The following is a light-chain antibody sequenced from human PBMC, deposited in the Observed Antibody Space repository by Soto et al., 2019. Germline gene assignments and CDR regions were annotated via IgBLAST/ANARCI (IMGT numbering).Light chain of an antibody. J-gene: IGKJ5*01. V-gene: IGKV3-11*02. Sequence: EIVLTHSPGTLALSPCESATLNARASQSISTSSLAWYRQKPGQAPRLLIYGASTRATGIPARFSGSGSGRDFTLTISSLEPEDFAVYYCQQRNNWPSFGQGTRLEI. CDR2: GAS. CDR3: QQRNNWPS. CDR1: QSISTSS.